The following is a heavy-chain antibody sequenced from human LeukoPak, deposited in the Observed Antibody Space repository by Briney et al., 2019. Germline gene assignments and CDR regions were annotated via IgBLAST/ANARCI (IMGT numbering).Heavy chain of an antibody. J-gene: IGHJ4*02. CDR2: ITPKSGDT. V-gene: IGHV1-2*02. CDR3: ARVRVAVERAWAY. CDR1: GYTFSDSY. D-gene: IGHD1-1*01. Sequence: GASVKVSCKASGYTFSDSYIHWVRQAPGQGLEYVGWITPKSGDTYSPQRFQGRVTMTRDASISTAYMELSSLRSDDTAVDCCARVRVAVERAWAYWGQGTLVTVPS.